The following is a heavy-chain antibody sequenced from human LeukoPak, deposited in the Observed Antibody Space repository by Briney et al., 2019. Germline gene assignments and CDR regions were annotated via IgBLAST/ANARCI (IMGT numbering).Heavy chain of an antibody. Sequence: SETLSLTCTVSGDSFNYYFYSWIRQPPGKGLEWIGHIYYSGGTNYNPSFKSRVIMSVDTSKSQFALNLRSVTAADTAVYYCARHGTAGGRLVNWGQGTLVSVSS. D-gene: IGHD6-13*01. CDR2: IYYSGGT. CDR3: ARHGTAGGRLVN. J-gene: IGHJ4*02. V-gene: IGHV4-59*08. CDR1: GDSFNYYF.